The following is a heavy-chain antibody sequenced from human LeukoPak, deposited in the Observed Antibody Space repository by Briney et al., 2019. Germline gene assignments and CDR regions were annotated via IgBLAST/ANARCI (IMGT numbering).Heavy chain of an antibody. D-gene: IGHD3-16*01. V-gene: IGHV3-74*01. CDR3: AAPGNRVSGPFDF. J-gene: IGHJ4*02. Sequence: GGSLRLSCEVSGLTFSSCWMHWVRQVPGKGLVWVSRINSDGSSTTYADSVKGRFTISRDNAKNTLYLQMNSLRVEDTAVYYCAAPGNRVSGPFDFWGQRTLVTVSS. CDR2: INSDGSST. CDR1: GLTFSSCW.